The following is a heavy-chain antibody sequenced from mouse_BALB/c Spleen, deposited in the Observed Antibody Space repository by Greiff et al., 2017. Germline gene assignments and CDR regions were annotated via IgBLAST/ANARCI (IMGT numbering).Heavy chain of an antibody. J-gene: IGHJ3*01. CDR1: GFNIKDTY. V-gene: IGHV14-3*02. D-gene: IGHD3-1*01. Sequence: EVQLQQSGAELVKPGASVKLSCTASGFNIKDTYMHWVKQRPEQGLEWIGRIDPANGNTKYDPKFQGKATITADTSSNTAYLQLSSLTSEDTAVYYSAPSRDGLAYWGQGTLVTVSA. CDR3: APSRDGLAY. CDR2: IDPANGNT.